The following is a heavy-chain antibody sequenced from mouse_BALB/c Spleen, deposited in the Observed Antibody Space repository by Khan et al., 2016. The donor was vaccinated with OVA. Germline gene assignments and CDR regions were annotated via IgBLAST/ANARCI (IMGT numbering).Heavy chain of an antibody. CDR3: AREDALYYFDY. V-gene: IGHV1-76*01. J-gene: IGHJ2*01. CDR1: GYNFTNYW. CDR2: IYPGTDNT. Sequence: VQLQQSGAELVRPGASVKLSCKTSGYNFTNYWIHWVKQRSGQGLEWIARIYPGTDNTYYNEKLKDKDKLTADKYSSTAYMKLSSLKTEYSAVYFCAREDALYYFDYWGQGTTLTVAS.